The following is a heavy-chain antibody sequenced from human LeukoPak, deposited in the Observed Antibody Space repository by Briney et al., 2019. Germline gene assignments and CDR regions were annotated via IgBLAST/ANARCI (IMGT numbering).Heavy chain of an antibody. J-gene: IGHJ5*02. CDR3: AREYYYDSSGHTPNWFDP. V-gene: IGHV4-59*11. D-gene: IGHD3-22*01. CDR1: DDSFSSHY. CDR2: ISYIGST. Sequence: SETLSLTCAVSDDSFSSHYWTWIRQPPGKGLEWIGYISYIGSTNYNPSLKSRVTISVDTSKNQFSLKLSSVTAADTAVYYCAREYYYDSSGHTPNWFDPWGQGTLVTVSS.